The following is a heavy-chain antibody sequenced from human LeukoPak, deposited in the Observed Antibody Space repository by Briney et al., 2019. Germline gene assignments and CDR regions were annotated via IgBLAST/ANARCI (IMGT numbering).Heavy chain of an antibody. CDR1: GFTFSSYG. J-gene: IGHJ4*02. CDR3: AKDSLPGVWSGYLDY. V-gene: IGHV3-30*18. D-gene: IGHD3-3*01. Sequence: GRSLRLSCAASGFTFSSYGMHWVRQAPGKGLEWVAVISYDGSNKYYADSVKGRFTISRDNSENTLYLQMNSLRAEDTAVYYCAKDSLPGVWSGYLDYWGQGTLVTVSS. CDR2: ISYDGSNK.